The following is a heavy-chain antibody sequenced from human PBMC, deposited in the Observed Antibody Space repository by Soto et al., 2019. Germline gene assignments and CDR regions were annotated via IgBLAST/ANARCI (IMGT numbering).Heavy chain of an antibody. D-gene: IGHD3-10*01. CDR3: VRCSSGFLFDY. Sequence: PSETLSLTCTVSGGSISSGGYYWSWIRQHPGKGLEWIGYIYYSGSTYYNPSLKSRVTISVDTSKNQFSLKLSSVTAADTAVYYCVRCSSGFLFDYWGQGTLVTVSS. J-gene: IGHJ4*02. V-gene: IGHV4-31*03. CDR2: IYYSGST. CDR1: GGSISSGGYY.